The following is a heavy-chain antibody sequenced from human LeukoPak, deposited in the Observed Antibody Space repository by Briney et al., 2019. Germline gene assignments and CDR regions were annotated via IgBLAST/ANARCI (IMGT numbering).Heavy chain of an antibody. V-gene: IGHV1-8*01. Sequence: ASVKVSCKASGYTFTSYDINWVRQATGQGLEWMGWMNPNSGNTGYAQKFQGRVTMTRNTSISTAYVELSSLRSEDTAVYYCARLLGTYYYYGMDVWGQGTTVTVSS. J-gene: IGHJ6*02. CDR2: MNPNSGNT. D-gene: IGHD7-27*01. CDR1: GYTFTSYD. CDR3: ARLLGTYYYYGMDV.